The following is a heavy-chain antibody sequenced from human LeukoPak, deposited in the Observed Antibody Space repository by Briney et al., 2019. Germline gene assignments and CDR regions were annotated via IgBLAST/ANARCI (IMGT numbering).Heavy chain of an antibody. CDR2: INPNSGGT. CDR3: ARDSAGDLDS. J-gene: IGHJ4*02. D-gene: IGHD7-27*01. CDR1: GYTFTGHY. Sequence: ASLKVSCKASGYTFTGHYMPWVRQAPGQGIEWMGWINPNSGGTNYAQKFQGRVTMTRDTSISTAYMELSRLRSDDTAVYYCARDSAGDLDSWGQGTLVTVSS. V-gene: IGHV1-2*02.